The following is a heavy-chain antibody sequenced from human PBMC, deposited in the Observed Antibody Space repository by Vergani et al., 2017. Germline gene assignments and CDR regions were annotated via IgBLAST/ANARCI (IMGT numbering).Heavy chain of an antibody. CDR3: ARVGVRYGDKNWFDP. J-gene: IGHJ5*02. CDR2: IIPIFGTA. Sequence: QVQLVESGAEVKKPGSSVKVSCKASGGTFSSYAISWVRQAPGQGLEWMGGIIPIFGTANYAQKFQGRVTITADESTSTAYMELSSLRSEDTAVYYCARVGVRYGDKNWFDPWGQGTLVTVSS. D-gene: IGHD4-17*01. CDR1: GGTFSSYA. V-gene: IGHV1-69*01.